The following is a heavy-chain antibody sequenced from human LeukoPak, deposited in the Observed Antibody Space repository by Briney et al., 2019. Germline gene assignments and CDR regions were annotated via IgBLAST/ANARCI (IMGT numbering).Heavy chain of an antibody. V-gene: IGHV1-18*01. CDR2: ISVHNGNT. D-gene: IGHD3-9*01. Sequence: ASVKVSCKASGYTFTSYGISWMRQAPGQGLEWMGWISVHNGNTNYAQKLQGRVTMTTDTSTSTAYMELRSLRSDDTAVYYCAREKYYDILTGYYLKDYYYGMDVWGQGTTVTVSS. CDR1: GYTFTSYG. CDR3: AREKYYDILTGYYLKDYYYGMDV. J-gene: IGHJ6*02.